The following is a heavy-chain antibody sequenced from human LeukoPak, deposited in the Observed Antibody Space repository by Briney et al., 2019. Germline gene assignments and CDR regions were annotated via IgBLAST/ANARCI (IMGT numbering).Heavy chain of an antibody. D-gene: IGHD5-18*01. J-gene: IGHJ6*02. V-gene: IGHV3-11*03. CDR2: ISISISYT. Sequence: GGSPRLSCAASGFTSSDYYMSWIRQAPRKGLEWVSYISISISYTNYADSVKGRFTISRDNAKNSLYLQMNRLRAEDTAVYYWAIPGWVQLWSSCGMDVWGQGTTVTVSS. CDR3: AIPGWVQLWSSCGMDV. CDR1: GFTSSDYY.